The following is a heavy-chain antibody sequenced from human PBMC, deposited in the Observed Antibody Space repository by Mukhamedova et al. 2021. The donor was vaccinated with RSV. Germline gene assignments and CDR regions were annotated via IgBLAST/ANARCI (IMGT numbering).Heavy chain of an antibody. D-gene: IGHD6-13*01. CDR3: ARDRASWGIAASDWYFDL. J-gene: IGHJ2*01. Sequence: EWMGGIIPILGIANYAQKFQGRVTITADESTSTAYMELSSLRSEDTAVYCCARDRASWGIAASDWYFDLWGRGTLVTVSS. V-gene: IGHV1-69*10. CDR2: IIPILGIA.